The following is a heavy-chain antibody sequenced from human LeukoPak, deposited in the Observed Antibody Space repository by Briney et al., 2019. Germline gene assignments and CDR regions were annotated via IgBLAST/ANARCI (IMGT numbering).Heavy chain of an antibody. J-gene: IGHJ4*02. CDR1: GGSLSSYY. V-gene: IGHV4-59*01. D-gene: IGHD4-17*01. CDR3: ARADPHGAIDY. CDR2: IYYSGST. Sequence: SETLSLTCTVSGGSLSSYYWSWIRQPLGKGLEWIGYIYYSGSTNYNPSLKSRVTISVDASKNQFSLKLSSVTAADTAVYYCARADPHGAIDYWGQGTLVTVSS.